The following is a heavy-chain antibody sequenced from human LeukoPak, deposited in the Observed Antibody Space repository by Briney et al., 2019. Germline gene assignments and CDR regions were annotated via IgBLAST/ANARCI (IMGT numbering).Heavy chain of an antibody. V-gene: IGHV4-30-2*01. CDR1: GGSISSGGYY. J-gene: IGHJ3*02. CDR3: ARDATVDAFDI. Sequence: SQTLSLTCTVSGGSISSGGYYWSWIRQPPGKGLEWIGYIYHSGSTYYNPSLKSRVTISVGRSKNQFSLKLSSGTAADTAVYYCARDATVDAFDIWGQGTMVTVSS. D-gene: IGHD4-17*01. CDR2: IYHSGST.